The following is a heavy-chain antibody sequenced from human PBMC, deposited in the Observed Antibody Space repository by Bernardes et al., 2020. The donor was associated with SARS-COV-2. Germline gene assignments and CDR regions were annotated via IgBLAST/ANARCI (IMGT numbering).Heavy chain of an antibody. CDR2: INHSGSS. V-gene: IGHV4-34*01. CDR1: GGSFSSHY. CDR3: ARGASFGFLSGYSFGRGGPFDP. Sequence: LSLTCAVFGGSFSSHYWTWIRQPPGRGLEWVGEINHSGSSTYNPSLKSRVTMSVDTSKMQFSLKLSSVIAADTAVYYCARGASFGFLSGYSFGRGGPFDPWGQGVLVTVAS. J-gene: IGHJ5*02. D-gene: IGHD3-3*01.